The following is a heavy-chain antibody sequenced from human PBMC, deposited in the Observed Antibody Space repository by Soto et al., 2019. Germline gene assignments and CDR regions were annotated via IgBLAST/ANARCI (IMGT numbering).Heavy chain of an antibody. J-gene: IGHJ5*02. CDR3: ARVRWNDVGWFDP. Sequence: SETLSLTCTVSGGSISSSNYYWGWIRQPPGKGLEWIGSIYYSGSTYYNPSLKSRVTISVDTSKNQFSLKLSSVTAADTAVYYCARVRWNDVGWFDPWGQGTLVTVSS. CDR1: GGSISSSNYY. CDR2: IYYSGST. V-gene: IGHV4-39*01. D-gene: IGHD1-1*01.